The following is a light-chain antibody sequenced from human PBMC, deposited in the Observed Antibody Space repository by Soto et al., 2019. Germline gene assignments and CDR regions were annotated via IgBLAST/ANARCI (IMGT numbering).Light chain of an antibody. CDR1: QSIRYY. V-gene: IGKV1-5*01. J-gene: IGKJ1*01. Sequence: DIQLTQSPPTLSASVGDRVTITCRASQSIRYYLAWYQQMPGKAPRLLIYGASSLQSGVPSRFSGSGSGTEFTLTISSLQPYDFATYFCQHHNSYSQTFGQGTKLDIK. CDR2: GAS. CDR3: QHHNSYSQT.